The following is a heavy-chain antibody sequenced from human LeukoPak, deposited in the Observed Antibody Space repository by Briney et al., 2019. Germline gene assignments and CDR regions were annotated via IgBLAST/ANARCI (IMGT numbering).Heavy chain of an antibody. CDR3: ANSRSFWSGYDN. D-gene: IGHD3-3*01. Sequence: GGSLRLSCAASGFTFSSYAMSWVRQAPGKGLEWVSTISGSGGSTYFPDSVKGRFTISRDNSKNTLYLQMNSLRAEDTAVYYYANSRSFWSGYDNWGQGTLVTVSS. CDR1: GFTFSSYA. J-gene: IGHJ4*02. V-gene: IGHV3-23*01. CDR2: ISGSGGST.